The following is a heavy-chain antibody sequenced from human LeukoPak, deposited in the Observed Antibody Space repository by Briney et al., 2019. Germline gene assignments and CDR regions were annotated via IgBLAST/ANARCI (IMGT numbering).Heavy chain of an antibody. V-gene: IGHV1-3*03. J-gene: IGHJ3*02. CDR1: GYTFTSYA. Sequence: ASVKVSCKASGYTFTSYAMHWVRQAPGQRLEWMGWINAGNGNTKYSQEFQGRVTITRDTSASTAYMELSSLRSEDMAVYYCARRSDLLDAFDIWGQGTMVTVSS. CDR3: ARRSDLLDAFDI. CDR2: INAGNGNT.